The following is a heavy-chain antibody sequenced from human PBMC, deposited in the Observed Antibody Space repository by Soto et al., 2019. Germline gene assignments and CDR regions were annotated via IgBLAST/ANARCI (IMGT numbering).Heavy chain of an antibody. V-gene: IGHV4-4*08. D-gene: IGHD3-10*01. J-gene: IGHJ6*03. Sequence: PSEDLFLTNSVSGAFTRNYYWHGGRQLPGKGLEWIGYVYTPDYTRYNSSLKSRVTISVDTSKSQFSLRLNSVTAADTAVYYCASSAGHPGAFFYYKCMHARGKATKVTV. CDR1: GAFTRNYY. CDR3: ASSAGHPGAFFYYKCMHA. CDR2: VYTPDYT.